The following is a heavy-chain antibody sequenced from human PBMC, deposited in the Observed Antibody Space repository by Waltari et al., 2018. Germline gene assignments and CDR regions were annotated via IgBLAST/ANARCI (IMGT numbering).Heavy chain of an antibody. D-gene: IGHD5-18*01. CDR2: MYPPGSS. V-gene: IGHV3-66*02. CDR1: GSPASSSH. CDR3: ARARDEHTAMVFFDL. J-gene: IGHJ4*02. Sequence: DVQLAEAGGGLVHPGGSLRLSCAASGSPASSSHMSWVRQSPGKGLELVSVMYPPGSSYNADAVEGRFSISRDISQNTVHLQMNNLRLEDTAIYYCARARDEHTAMVFFDLWGQGTVVTVSS.